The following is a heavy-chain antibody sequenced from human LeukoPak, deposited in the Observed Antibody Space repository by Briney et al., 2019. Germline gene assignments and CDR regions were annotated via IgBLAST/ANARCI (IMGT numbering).Heavy chain of an antibody. J-gene: IGHJ4*02. CDR3: AKDGSIYDSSGNFDY. D-gene: IGHD3-22*01. Sequence: GGSLRLSCAASGLTFSSYAMSWVRQAPGKGLEWVSAISGSGGSTYYADSVKGRFTISRDNSKNTLYLQMNSLRAEDTAVYYCAKDGSIYDSSGNFDYWGQGTLVTVSS. CDR2: ISGSGGST. V-gene: IGHV3-23*01. CDR1: GLTFSSYA.